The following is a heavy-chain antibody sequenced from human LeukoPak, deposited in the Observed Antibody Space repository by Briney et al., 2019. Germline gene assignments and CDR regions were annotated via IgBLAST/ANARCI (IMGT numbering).Heavy chain of an antibody. J-gene: IGHJ3*02. Sequence: GGSLRLSCAASGFTFSSYEMNWVRQAPGKGLEWVSYISSSGSTIYYADSVKGRFTISRDNAKNSLYLQMNSLRAEDTAVYYCATYCSSTSCYLMDAFDIWGQGTMVTVSS. CDR1: GFTFSSYE. D-gene: IGHD2-2*01. V-gene: IGHV3-48*03. CDR2: ISSSGSTI. CDR3: ATYCSSTSCYLMDAFDI.